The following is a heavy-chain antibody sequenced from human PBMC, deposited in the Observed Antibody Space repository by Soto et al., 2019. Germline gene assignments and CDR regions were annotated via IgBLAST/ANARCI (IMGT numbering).Heavy chain of an antibody. D-gene: IGHD4-17*01. V-gene: IGHV3-30-3*01. J-gene: IGHJ4*02. CDR3: AREVTTWFGY. CDR2: ISYDGSNK. Sequence: QVQLVESGGGVVQPRRSLRLSCAASGFTFSSYAMHWVRQAPGKGLEWVAVISYDGSNKYYADSVKGRFTISRDNSKNTLYLQMNSLRAEDTAVYYCAREVTTWFGYWGQGTLVTVSS. CDR1: GFTFSSYA.